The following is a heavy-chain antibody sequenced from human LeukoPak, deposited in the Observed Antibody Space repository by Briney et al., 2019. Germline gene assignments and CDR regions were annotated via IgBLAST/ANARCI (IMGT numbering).Heavy chain of an antibody. J-gene: IGHJ5*02. CDR1: GFTFSSYA. Sequence: GGSLRLSCAASGFTFSSYAMHWVRQAPGKGLEWVSSISSNGGYIYYADSLKGRFTISRDNAKNSLYLQMNSLRAEDTAVYYCARGTSDTPMVPSWFDPWGQGTLVTVSS. D-gene: IGHD5-18*01. CDR3: ARGTSDTPMVPSWFDP. CDR2: ISSNGGYI. V-gene: IGHV3-21*01.